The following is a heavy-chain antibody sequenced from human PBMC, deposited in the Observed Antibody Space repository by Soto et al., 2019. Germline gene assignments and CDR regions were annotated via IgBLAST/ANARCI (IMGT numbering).Heavy chain of an antibody. V-gene: IGHV3-23*01. J-gene: IGHJ4*02. CDR3: AKENKNGGWFKPFDS. Sequence: HPGGSLRLSCAASGFSFVNYAMNWVRQAPGKGLEWVSGLSGSGTSTYYADSVKGRFTISRDNSRDTLFLQMNSLTADDTAVYYCAKENKNGGWFKPFDSWGQGALVTVSS. CDR1: GFSFVNYA. CDR2: LSGSGTST. D-gene: IGHD6-19*01.